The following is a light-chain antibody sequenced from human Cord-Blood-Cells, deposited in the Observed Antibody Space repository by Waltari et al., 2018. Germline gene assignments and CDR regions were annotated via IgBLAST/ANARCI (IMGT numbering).Light chain of an antibody. J-gene: IGLJ1*01. CDR1: SSAVGGDNY. CDR2: DVS. Sequence: QSALTQPASVSGSPGQSLTISYTGTSSAVGGDNYVSWYQQHPGKAPNLMIYDVSNRPSGVSNRFSGSKSGNTASLTISGLQAEDEADYYCSSYTSSSTYVFGTGTKVTVL. V-gene: IGLV2-14*01. CDR3: SSYTSSSTYV.